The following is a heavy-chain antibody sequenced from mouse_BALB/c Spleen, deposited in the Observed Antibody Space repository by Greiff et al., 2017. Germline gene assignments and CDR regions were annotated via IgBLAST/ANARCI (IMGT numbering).Heavy chain of an antibody. CDR3: ARDWDAMDY. CDR2: IWGDGST. V-gene: IGHV2-4-1*01. D-gene: IGHD4-1*01. Sequence: VKLMESGPGLVQPSQSLSITCTVSGFSLTSYGVHWVRQSPGKGLEWLGVIWGDGSTDYNSALKSRLSISKDNSKSQVFLKMNSLQTDDTARYYCARDWDAMDYWGQGTSVTVSS. J-gene: IGHJ4*01. CDR1: GFSLTSYG.